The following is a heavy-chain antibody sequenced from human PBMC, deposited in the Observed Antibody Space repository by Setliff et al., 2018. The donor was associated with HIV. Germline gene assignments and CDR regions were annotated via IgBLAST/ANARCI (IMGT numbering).Heavy chain of an antibody. V-gene: IGHV2-26*01. CDR3: ARMRSSSSDGSGYYYYYGMDV. CDR1: GFSLSNTTMG. CDR2: IFPNDEK. D-gene: IGHD6-6*01. Sequence: SGPTLVNPTETLTLTCTVSGFSLSNTTMGVSWIRQPPGKALEWLAHIFPNDEKSYSASLKSRLTISEDTSKSQVVLTMTNMDPLDTATYYCARMRSSSSDGSGYYYYYGMDVWGQGTTVTVSS. J-gene: IGHJ6*02.